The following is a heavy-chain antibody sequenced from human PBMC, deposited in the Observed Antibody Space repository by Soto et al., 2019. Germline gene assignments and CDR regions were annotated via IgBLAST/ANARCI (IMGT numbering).Heavy chain of an antibody. Sequence: GGSLRLSCAASGFTFSLFWMAWFRQAPGKGLEWVANIKQDEREKNYVDSVKGRFTIFRDNAKNALYLQMNSLRAEDTAVYYCARGVDAGVDYWGQGTLVTVSS. V-gene: IGHV3-7*05. CDR3: ARGVDAGVDY. CDR1: GFTFSLFW. CDR2: IKQDEREK. J-gene: IGHJ4*02. D-gene: IGHD3-10*01.